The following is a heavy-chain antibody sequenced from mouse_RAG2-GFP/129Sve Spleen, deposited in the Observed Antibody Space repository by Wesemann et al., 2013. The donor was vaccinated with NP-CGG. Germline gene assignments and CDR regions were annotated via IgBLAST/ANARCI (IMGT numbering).Heavy chain of an antibody. J-gene: IGHJ2*01. D-gene: IGHD1-1*01. V-gene: IGHV1-7*01. CDR2: INPSTGYT. Sequence: QVQLQQSGAELAKPGASVKMSCKASGYTFTSYWMHWVKQRPGQGLEWIGYINPSTGYTEYNQKFKDKATLTADKSSSTAYMQLSSLTSEDSAVYYCAMYGSSYYFDYWGQGTTLTVSS. CDR3: AMYGSSYYFDY. CDR1: GYTFTSYW.